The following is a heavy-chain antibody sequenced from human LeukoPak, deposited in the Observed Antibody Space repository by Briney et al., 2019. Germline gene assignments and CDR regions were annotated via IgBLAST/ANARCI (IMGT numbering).Heavy chain of an antibody. Sequence: GASVKVSCKASGYTFTSYYMHWVRQAPGQGLEWMGIINPSGGSTSYAQKFQGRVTMTRDMSTSTVYMELSSLRSEDTAVYYCARTLYFSISGSYGLDYWGQGTLVTVSS. J-gene: IGHJ4*02. CDR3: ARTLYFSISGSYGLDY. D-gene: IGHD1-26*01. V-gene: IGHV1-46*01. CDR1: GYTFTSYY. CDR2: INPSGGST.